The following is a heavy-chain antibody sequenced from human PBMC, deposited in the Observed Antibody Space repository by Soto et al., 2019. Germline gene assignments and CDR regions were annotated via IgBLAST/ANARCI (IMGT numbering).Heavy chain of an antibody. D-gene: IGHD2-15*01. CDR2: ISSSGSTK. CDR3: AGGRSYHYGYYYGMDV. Sequence: QVQLVESGGGLVKPGGSLRLSCAASGFTFSDYYMSWIRQAPGKGLEWVSYISSSGSTKYYADSVKGRFTISRDNTKNSMYLQMNSLRAAEAAVYYCAGGRSYHYGYYYGMDVWGQGTPVTVSS. V-gene: IGHV3-11*01. J-gene: IGHJ6*02. CDR1: GFTFSDYY.